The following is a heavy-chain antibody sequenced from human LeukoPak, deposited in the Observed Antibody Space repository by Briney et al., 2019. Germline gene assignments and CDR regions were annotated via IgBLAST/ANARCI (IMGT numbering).Heavy chain of an antibody. V-gene: IGHV4-39*01. CDR3: ARHRASSRGGSGYSQGQFDY. CDR1: GGSLSSSDYY. Sequence: SETLSLTCTVSGGSLSSSDYYWGWIRQPPGKGLEWIGTIYYSGSTYYNPSLKSRVSISLDTSKNQFSLKLSSVTAADTAVDYWARHRASSRGGSGYSQGQFDYWGQGTLVTVSS. J-gene: IGHJ4*02. CDR2: IYYSGST. D-gene: IGHD3-22*01.